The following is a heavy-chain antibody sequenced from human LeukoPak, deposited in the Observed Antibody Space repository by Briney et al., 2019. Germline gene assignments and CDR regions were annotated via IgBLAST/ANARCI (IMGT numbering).Heavy chain of an antibody. Sequence: GGSLRLSCAASGFTFSSYSMNWVRQAPGKGLEWVSSISSSSSYIYYADSVKGRFTISRDNAKNSLYLQMNSLRAEDTAVYYCARDIVVVPAAAPGVDYWGQGTLVTVSS. CDR1: GFTFSSYS. D-gene: IGHD2-2*01. J-gene: IGHJ4*02. CDR2: ISSSSSYI. CDR3: ARDIVVVPAAAPGVDY. V-gene: IGHV3-21*01.